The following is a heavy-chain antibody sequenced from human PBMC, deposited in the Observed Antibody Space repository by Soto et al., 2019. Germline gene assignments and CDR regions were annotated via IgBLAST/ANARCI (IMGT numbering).Heavy chain of an antibody. V-gene: IGHV1-18*01. CDR1: GYTFTSYG. CDR2: ISAYNGNT. CDR3: ARGLWFGESKEGYYFDY. J-gene: IGHJ4*02. D-gene: IGHD3-10*01. Sequence: ASVKVSCKASGYTFTSYGISWVRQAPGQGLEWMGWISAYNGNTNYAQKLQGRVTMTTDTSTSTAYMELRSLRSDDTAVYYCARGLWFGESKEGYYFDYWGKGTLVTVSS.